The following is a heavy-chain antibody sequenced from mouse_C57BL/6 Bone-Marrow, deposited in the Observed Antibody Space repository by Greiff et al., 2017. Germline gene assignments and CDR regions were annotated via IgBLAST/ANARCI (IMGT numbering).Heavy chain of an antibody. J-gene: IGHJ3*01. CDR1: GYSFTGYF. CDR2: INPYNGDT. CDR3: ARREYDSFAY. V-gene: IGHV1-20*01. Sequence: EVKLVESGPELVKPGDSVKISCKASGYSFTGYFMNWVMQSHGKSLEWIGRINPYNGDTFYNQKFKGKATLTVDKSSSTAHMELRSLTSEDSAVYYCARREYDSFAYWGQGTLVTVSA. D-gene: IGHD2-4*01.